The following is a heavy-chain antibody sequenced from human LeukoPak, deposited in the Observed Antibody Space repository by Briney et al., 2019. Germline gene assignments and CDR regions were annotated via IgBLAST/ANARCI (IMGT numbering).Heavy chain of an antibody. V-gene: IGHV3-21*01. CDR2: ISSSSSYI. D-gene: IGHD4-17*01. Sequence: PGGSLTLSCAASGFTFTDYWMHWVRQVPGKGLEWVSSISSSSSYIYYADSVKGRFTISRDNAKNSLYLQMNSLRAEDTAVYYCARGFGDYVDDAFDIWGQGTMVTVSS. CDR1: GFTFTDYW. CDR3: ARGFGDYVDDAFDI. J-gene: IGHJ3*02.